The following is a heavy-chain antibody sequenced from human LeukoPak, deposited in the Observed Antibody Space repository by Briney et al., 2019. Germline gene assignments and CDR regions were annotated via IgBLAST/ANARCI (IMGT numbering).Heavy chain of an antibody. CDR3: ARGGGSYGYYMDV. CDR1: GGSFSGYY. J-gene: IGHJ6*03. CDR2: INHSGST. Sequence: SETLSLTCAVYGGSFSGYYWSWIRQPPGKGLEWIGEINHSGSTNYNPSLKGRVTISVDTSKNQFSLKLSSVTAADTAVYYCARGGGSYGYYMDVWGKGPTVTVSS. D-gene: IGHD5-18*01. V-gene: IGHV4-34*01.